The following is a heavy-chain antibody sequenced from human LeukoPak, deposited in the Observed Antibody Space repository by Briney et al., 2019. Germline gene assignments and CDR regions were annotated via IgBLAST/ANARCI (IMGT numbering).Heavy chain of an antibody. CDR2: INHSGST. CDR3: ARWNLDLAYDI. J-gene: IGHJ3*02. D-gene: IGHD1-1*01. Sequence: SETLSLTCAVYGGSFSGYYWSWIRQPPGKGLEWIGEINHSGSTNYNPSLKSRVTISIDTSKNTFSLKLTSVTAADTAVYFCARWNLDLAYDIWGQGTMVTVSS. CDR1: GGSFSGYY. V-gene: IGHV4-34*01.